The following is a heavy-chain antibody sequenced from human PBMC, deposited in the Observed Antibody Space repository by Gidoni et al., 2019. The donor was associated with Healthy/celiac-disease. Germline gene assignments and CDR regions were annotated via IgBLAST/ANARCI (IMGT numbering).Heavy chain of an antibody. CDR2: MNPNSGNT. Sequence: QVQLVQSGAEVKKPGASVKVSCKASGYTFTRYDINWVRQATGQGLEWMGWMNPNSGNTGYAQKYQGRVTMTRNTSISTAYMELSSLRSEDTAVYYCARGLGDYYDSSGYFDYWGQGTLVTVSS. V-gene: IGHV1-8*01. CDR3: ARGLGDYYDSSGYFDY. J-gene: IGHJ4*02. CDR1: GYTFTRYD. D-gene: IGHD3-22*01.